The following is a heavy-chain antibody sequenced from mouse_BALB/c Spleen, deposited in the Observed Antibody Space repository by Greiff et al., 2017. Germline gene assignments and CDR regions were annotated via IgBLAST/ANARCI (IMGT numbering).Heavy chain of an antibody. CDR1: GFAFSSYD. J-gene: IGHJ4*01. V-gene: IGHV5-12-1*01. Sequence: EVKLMESGGGLVKPGGSLKLSCAASGFAFSSYDMSWVRQTPEKRLEWVAYISSGGGSTYYPDTVKGRFTISRDNAKNTLYLQMSSLKSEDTAMYYCARHYGNYSPMDYWGQGTSVTVSS. D-gene: IGHD2-1*01. CDR2: ISSGGGST. CDR3: ARHYGNYSPMDY.